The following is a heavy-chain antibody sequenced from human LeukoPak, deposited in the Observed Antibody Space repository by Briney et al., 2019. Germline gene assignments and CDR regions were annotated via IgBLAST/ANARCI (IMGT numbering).Heavy chain of an antibody. CDR1: GYTFTYYV. CDR2: INAYNGNT. D-gene: IGHD1-26*01. Sequence: GASVKVSCKTSGYTFTYYVISWVRQAPGQGLEWMGWINAYNGNTNDAQKFQGRVTMTTDTSTSTAYMELRSVRSDDTAVYYCARGEKPYDYWGQGTLVSVSS. CDR3: ARGEKPYDY. J-gene: IGHJ4*02. V-gene: IGHV1-18*01.